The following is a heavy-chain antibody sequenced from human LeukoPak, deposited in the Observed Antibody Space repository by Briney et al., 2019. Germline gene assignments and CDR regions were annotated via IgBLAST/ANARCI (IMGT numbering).Heavy chain of an antibody. CDR1: GFTFSSYS. CDR3: ARDIGYGDLGNAFDI. CDR2: ISSSSSYI. J-gene: IGHJ3*02. V-gene: IGHV3-21*01. D-gene: IGHD4-17*01. Sequence: PGGSLRLSCAASGFTFSSYSMNWGRQTPRKGLWWGSSISSSSSYIYYADSVKGRFTISRDNAKNSLYLQMNSLRAEDTAVYYCARDIGYGDLGNAFDIWGQGTMVTVSS.